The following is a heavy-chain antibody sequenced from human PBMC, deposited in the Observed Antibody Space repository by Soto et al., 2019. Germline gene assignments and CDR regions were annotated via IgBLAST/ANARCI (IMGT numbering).Heavy chain of an antibody. Sequence: SETLSLTCTVSGGSISSGGYYWSWIRQHPGKGLEWVGYIYYSGSTYYNPSLKSRVTISVDTSKNQFSLKLSSVTAADTAVYYCAGTRVVVAATRFDYWGQGTLVTVSS. J-gene: IGHJ4*02. CDR2: IYYSGST. V-gene: IGHV4-31*03. CDR1: GGSISSGGYY. D-gene: IGHD2-15*01. CDR3: AGTRVVVAATRFDY.